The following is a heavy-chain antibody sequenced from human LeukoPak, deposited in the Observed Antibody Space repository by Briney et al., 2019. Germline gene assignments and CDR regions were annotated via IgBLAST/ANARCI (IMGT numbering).Heavy chain of an antibody. CDR3: SRDLQFGDYDSSVYDY. D-gene: IGHD3-22*01. V-gene: IGHV3-11*01. CDR2: ISISGSTI. Sequence: GGSLRLSCAASGFTFSDYYMSWIRQAPGKGLEWVSYISISGSTIYYADSVKCRFTISRDNAKNSLNLQMNSLRAQATAVYYCSRDLQFGDYDSSVYDYWGQGTLVTVSS. CDR1: GFTFSDYY. J-gene: IGHJ4*02.